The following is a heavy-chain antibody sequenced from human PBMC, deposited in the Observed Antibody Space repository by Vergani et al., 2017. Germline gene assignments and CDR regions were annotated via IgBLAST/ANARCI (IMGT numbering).Heavy chain of an antibody. V-gene: IGHV4-34*01. CDR2: INHSGST. D-gene: IGHD2-2*01. CDR3: ARFGPYSDIVVVPAAKAFDY. CDR1: GGSFSGYY. Sequence: QVQLQQWGAGLLKPSETLSLTCAVYGGSFSGYYWSWIRQPPGKGLEWIGEINHSGSTNYNPSLKSRVTISVDTSKNQFSLKLSSVTAADTAVYYCARFGPYSDIVVVPAAKAFDYWGQGTLVTVSS. J-gene: IGHJ4*02.